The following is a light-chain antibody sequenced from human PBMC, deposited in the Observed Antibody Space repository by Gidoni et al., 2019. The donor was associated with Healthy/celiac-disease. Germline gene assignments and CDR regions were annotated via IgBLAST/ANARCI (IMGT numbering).Light chain of an antibody. CDR2: DVS. CDR1: SSDVGGYNY. J-gene: IGLJ1*01. CDR3: CSYAGSYPYV. V-gene: IGLV2-11*01. Sequence: QSALTPPRSLSGSPGQPVTISCTGTSSDVGGYNYVSWYQQHPGKAPKLMIYDVSKRPSGVPDRFSGSKSGNTASLTISGLQAEDEADYYCCSYAGSYPYVFGTGTKVTVL.